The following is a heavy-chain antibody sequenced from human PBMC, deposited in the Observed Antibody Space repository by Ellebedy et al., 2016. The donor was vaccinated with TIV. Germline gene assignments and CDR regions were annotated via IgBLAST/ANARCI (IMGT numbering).Heavy chain of an antibody. CDR2: LDPEDGET. J-gene: IGHJ4*02. D-gene: IGHD3-22*01. CDR3: ATARNYDSSGYYRFDY. CDR1: GYTLTELS. V-gene: IGHV1-24*01. Sequence: AASVKVSCKVSGYTLTELSMHWVRQAPGKGLEWMGGLDPEDGETIYAQKFQGRVTMTEDTATDTAYMELSSLRSEDTAVYYCATARNYDSSGYYRFDYWGQGTRVTVSS.